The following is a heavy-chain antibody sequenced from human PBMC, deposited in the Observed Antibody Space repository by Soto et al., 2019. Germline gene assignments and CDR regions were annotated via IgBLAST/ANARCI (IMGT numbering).Heavy chain of an antibody. CDR3: ASPQGGSGDY. J-gene: IGHJ4*02. CDR2: IIPILGIA. CDR1: GGTFSSYT. D-gene: IGHD3-16*01. Sequence: SVKASCKASGGTFSSYTISWVRQAPGQGLEWMGRIIPILGIANYAQKFQGRVTITADKSTSTASMELSSLRSEDTAVYYCASPQGGSGDYWGQGTLLTVSS. V-gene: IGHV1-69*02.